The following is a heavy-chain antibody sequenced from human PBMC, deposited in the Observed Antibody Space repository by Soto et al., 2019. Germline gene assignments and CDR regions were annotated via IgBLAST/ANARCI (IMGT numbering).Heavy chain of an antibody. Sequence: ASVKVSCKASGYTFTGYYIHWVRQAPGQGLESMGWISPNSGGTSYAQKFQGRVTMTRDTSVSTAYMELAYLRSDDTAVYYCAREMATIRYFFDYWGLGTLVTVS. CDR1: GYTFTGYY. J-gene: IGHJ4*02. CDR2: ISPNSGGT. CDR3: AREMATIRYFFDY. V-gene: IGHV1-2*02. D-gene: IGHD5-12*01.